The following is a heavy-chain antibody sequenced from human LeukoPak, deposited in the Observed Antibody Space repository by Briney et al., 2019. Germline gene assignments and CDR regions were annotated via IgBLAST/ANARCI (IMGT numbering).Heavy chain of an antibody. CDR3: ARHGSVWAFDF. D-gene: IGHD5/OR15-5a*01. CDR1: GDSIGSYY. CDR2: IYYSGGT. J-gene: IGHJ4*02. Sequence: SEPLSLTCTLSGDSIGSYYWGWIRQPPGKGLEWIGYIYYSGGTNYNPSLKSRVTISVDTSKNQFSLKLSSVTAADTAVYYCARHGSVWAFDFWGQG. V-gene: IGHV4-59*08.